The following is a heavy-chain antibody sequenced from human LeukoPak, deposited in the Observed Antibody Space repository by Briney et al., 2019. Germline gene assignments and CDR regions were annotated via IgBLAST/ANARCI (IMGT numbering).Heavy chain of an antibody. CDR1: GLTFSNFG. V-gene: IGHV3-23*01. Sequence: GALRLSCAASGLTFSNFGMSWVRQAPGKGLEWVSFISGSGGDSYYADSVMGRFTISRDNSKDTLYLQMNSLEAEDTAVYYCAREGLRVPEDWGQGTLVTVSS. J-gene: IGHJ4*02. CDR3: AREGLRVPED. CDR2: ISGSGGDS. D-gene: IGHD3-10*01.